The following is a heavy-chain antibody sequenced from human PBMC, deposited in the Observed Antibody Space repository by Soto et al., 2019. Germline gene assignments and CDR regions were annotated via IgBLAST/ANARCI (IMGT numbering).Heavy chain of an antibody. Sequence: QVQLVESGGGVVQPGRSLRLSCAASGFTFSSYGMHWVRQAPGKGLEWVAVISYDGSNKYYADSVKGRFTISRDNSKNTLYLQMNSLRAEDTAVYYCAKGRMITFGGVIASWGQGTLVTVSS. J-gene: IGHJ4*02. D-gene: IGHD3-16*01. CDR2: ISYDGSNK. CDR1: GFTFSSYG. V-gene: IGHV3-30*18. CDR3: AKGRMITFGGVIAS.